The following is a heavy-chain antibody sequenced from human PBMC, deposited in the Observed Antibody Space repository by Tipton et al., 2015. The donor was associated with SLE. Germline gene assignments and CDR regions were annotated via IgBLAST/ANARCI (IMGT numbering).Heavy chain of an antibody. CDR1: GGSISSYY. CDR2: INYSGRT. V-gene: IGHV4-59*12. CDR3: ARDSGGSYYDAGGYYQLANRHFES. J-gene: IGHJ4*02. D-gene: IGHD3-22*01. Sequence: TLSLTCTVSGGSISSYYWSWIRQPPGKGLEWIGHINYSGRTDYKPSLKSRVTMSVDTSKNQFSLKLSSVTAADTAVYYCARDSGGSYYDAGGYYQLANRHFESWSQGSLVTVSS.